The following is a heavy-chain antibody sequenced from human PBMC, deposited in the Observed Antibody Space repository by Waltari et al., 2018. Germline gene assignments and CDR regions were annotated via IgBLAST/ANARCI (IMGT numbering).Heavy chain of an antibody. CDR3: ARGLLRWPRIYWYFDL. V-gene: IGHV4-34*01. Sequence: QVQLQQWGAGLLKPSETLSLTCAVYGGSFSGYYWSWIRQPPGKGLEWIGEINHSGSTNYNPSLNSRVTISVDTSKNQFSLKLSSVTAADTAVYYCARGLLRWPRIYWYFDLWGRGTLVTVSS. CDR1: GGSFSGYY. J-gene: IGHJ2*01. D-gene: IGHD4-17*01. CDR2: INHSGST.